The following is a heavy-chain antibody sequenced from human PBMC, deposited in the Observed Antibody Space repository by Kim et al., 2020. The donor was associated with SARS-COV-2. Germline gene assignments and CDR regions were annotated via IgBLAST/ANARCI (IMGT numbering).Heavy chain of an antibody. Sequence: SETLYLTCTVSGGSISSGDYYWSWIRQPPGKGLEWIGYIYYSGSTYYNPSHKSRVTISVDTSKNQFSLKLSSVTAADTAVYYCASAAAVPYYFDYWGQGTLVTVSS. V-gene: IGHV4-30-4*01. J-gene: IGHJ4*02. CDR1: GGSISSGDYY. CDR3: ASAAAVPYYFDY. D-gene: IGHD6-13*01. CDR2: IYYSGST.